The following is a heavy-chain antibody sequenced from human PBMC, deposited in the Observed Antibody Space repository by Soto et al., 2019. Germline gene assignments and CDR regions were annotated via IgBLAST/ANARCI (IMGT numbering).Heavy chain of an antibody. CDR3: ARLQDIVVVVAAIDP. Sequence: PSETLSLTCTVSGGSISSSSYYWGWIRQPPGKGLEWIGSIYYSGSTYYNPSLKSRVTISVDTSKNQFSLKLSSVTAADTAVYYCARLQDIVVVVAAIDPWGQGTLVTVSS. V-gene: IGHV4-39*01. CDR2: IYYSGST. CDR1: GGSISSSSYY. J-gene: IGHJ5*02. D-gene: IGHD2-15*01.